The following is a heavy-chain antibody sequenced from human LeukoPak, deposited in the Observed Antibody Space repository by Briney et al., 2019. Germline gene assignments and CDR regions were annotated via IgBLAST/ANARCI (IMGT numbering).Heavy chain of an antibody. D-gene: IGHD3-22*01. Sequence: ASVKVSCKASGYSFTGYYMYWVRQAPGQGLEWMGWINPNSGGTNYAQKFQGRVTMTRDTYISTSSMELSRLRSDDTAVYYCARARPNGLLRAQDGDFDYWGQGTLVTVSS. CDR2: INPNSGGT. CDR3: ARARPNGLLRAQDGDFDY. CDR1: GYSFTGYY. V-gene: IGHV1-2*02. J-gene: IGHJ4*02.